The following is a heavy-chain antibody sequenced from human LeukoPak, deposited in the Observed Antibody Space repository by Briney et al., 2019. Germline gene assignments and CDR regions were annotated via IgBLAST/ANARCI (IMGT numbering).Heavy chain of an antibody. J-gene: IGHJ5*02. Sequence: PSKTLSLTCAVYGASFNDYYWSWIRHSPTKGLEWIGEVNHSGSAKYNPSLKSRVTISADKSKNQFFLRLSPVAAADSGVDYCARERASNNHDNWFDPWGQGTLVTVSS. D-gene: IGHD1/OR15-1a*01. CDR1: GASFNDYY. CDR3: ARERASNNHDNWFDP. CDR2: VNHSGSA. V-gene: IGHV4-34*01.